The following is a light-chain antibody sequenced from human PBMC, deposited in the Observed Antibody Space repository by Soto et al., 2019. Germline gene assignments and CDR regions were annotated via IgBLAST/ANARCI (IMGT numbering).Light chain of an antibody. CDR2: EVS. Sequence: QSVLTQPASVSGSPGQTITISCTGTSSDVGRHNRVSWYQQHPGKAPKLMISEVSQRPSGVSTRCSGSKSGNTASLTISGLQAEDEADYYCRSYAGGRTGVFGGGTKLTVL. CDR1: SSDVGRHNR. CDR3: RSYAGGRTGV. V-gene: IGLV2-23*02. J-gene: IGLJ3*02.